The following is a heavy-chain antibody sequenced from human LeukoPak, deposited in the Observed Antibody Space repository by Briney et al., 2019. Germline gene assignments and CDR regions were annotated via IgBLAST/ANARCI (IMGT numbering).Heavy chain of an antibody. CDR2: ISGSGGGT. D-gene: IGHD2-2*01. Sequence: GGSLRLSCAASGFTFSSYAMSWVRQAPGKGLEWVSAISGSGGGTYYADSVKGRFTISRDNSKNTLYLQMNSLRAEDTAVYYCAKDPWGRDGIVVVPDDTQGGFDYRGQG. CDR3: AKDPWGRDGIVVVPDDTQGGFDY. J-gene: IGHJ4*02. CDR1: GFTFSSYA. V-gene: IGHV3-23*01.